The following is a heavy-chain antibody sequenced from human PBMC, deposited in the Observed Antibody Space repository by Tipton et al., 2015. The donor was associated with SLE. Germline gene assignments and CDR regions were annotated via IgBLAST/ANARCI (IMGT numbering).Heavy chain of an antibody. CDR1: GFTVSTNY. CDR2: IYSGGST. V-gene: IGHV3-53*05. CDR3: ARSSWYDFWSCYFSGRFFDP. J-gene: IGHJ2*01. D-gene: IGHD3-3*01. Sequence: SLRLSCAASGFTVSTNYMTWVRQAPGKGLEWVSLIYSGGSTSYADSVKGRFTISRDNSKNTLYLQMNSLRAEDTAVYYCARSSWYDFWSCYFSGRFFDPLGRGPLVTVSS.